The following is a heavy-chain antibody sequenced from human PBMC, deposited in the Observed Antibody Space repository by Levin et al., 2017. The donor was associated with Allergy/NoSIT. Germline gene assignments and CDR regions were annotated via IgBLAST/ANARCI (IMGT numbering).Heavy chain of an antibody. CDR2: IIPIFGTA. Sequence: SVKVSCKASGGTFSSYAISWVRQAPGQGLEWMGGIIPIFGTANYAQKFQGRVTITADESTSTAYMELSSLRSEDTAVYYCARASLPPYYYDSSGYYFDYWGQGTLVTVSS. CDR3: ARASLPPYYYDSSGYYFDY. D-gene: IGHD3-22*01. J-gene: IGHJ4*02. V-gene: IGHV1-69*13. CDR1: GGTFSSYA.